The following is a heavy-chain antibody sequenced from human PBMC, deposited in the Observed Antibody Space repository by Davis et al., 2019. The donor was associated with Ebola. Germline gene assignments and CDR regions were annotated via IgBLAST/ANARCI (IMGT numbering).Heavy chain of an antibody. D-gene: IGHD4-23*01. J-gene: IGHJ4*02. V-gene: IGHV3-11*06. CDR1: GFTFRVYY. CDR2: ISSSASYK. CDR3: AQQRGDYGGNALRY. Sequence: GGPLRLSCAASGFTFRVYYMSWIRQAPGKGPEWVSSISSSASYKNYADSVKGRFTISRDDAKKSLYLQMDSLRAEDTAVYYCAQQRGDYGGNALRYWGQGTLVTVSS.